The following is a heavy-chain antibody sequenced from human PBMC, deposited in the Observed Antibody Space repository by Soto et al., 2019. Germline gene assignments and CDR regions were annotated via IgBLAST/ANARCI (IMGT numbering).Heavy chain of an antibody. CDR2: SHQSGNT. J-gene: IGHJ4*01. CDR3: ARGVLH. Sequence: SETLSLTCAVSGVSISSHDWWTWVRQPPGKGLEWIGESHQSGNTNYNSSLESRVTISVDKSKNQFSLKLTSVTVADTAVYYCARGVLHWGQGTLVTVS. V-gene: IGHV4-4*02. CDR1: GVSISSHDW.